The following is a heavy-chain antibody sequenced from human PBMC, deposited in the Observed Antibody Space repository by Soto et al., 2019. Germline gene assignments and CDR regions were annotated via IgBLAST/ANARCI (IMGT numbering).Heavy chain of an antibody. V-gene: IGHV3-30*03. CDR1: GFTFSAYG. CDR3: AVLTVEPAMDDLDK. CDR2: VSFDERNK. Sequence: QVQLVESGGRVVQPGKSLRLSCAASGFTFSAYGVHWVRLAPGKGLEWVAVVSFDERNKFYADPVKGRFTISRDNSQNTVYLQMNSLRTEETAVYYCAVLTVEPAMDDLDKWGQGTLVTVSS. D-gene: IGHD1-1*01. J-gene: IGHJ4*02.